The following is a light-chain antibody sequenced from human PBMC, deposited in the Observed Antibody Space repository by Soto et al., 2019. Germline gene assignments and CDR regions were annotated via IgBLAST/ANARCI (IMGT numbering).Light chain of an antibody. CDR2: DAS. CDR3: RQRGTWPET. J-gene: IGKJ1*01. Sequence: EIVLTQSPATLSLSPGERATLSCRASQSVSTYLAWYQQKPGQAPSLLIYDASNRATGVPARFSGSGSGTDFTLTISSLEPEDFEFYYGRQRGTWPETCGQGTKG. V-gene: IGKV3-11*01. CDR1: QSVSTY.